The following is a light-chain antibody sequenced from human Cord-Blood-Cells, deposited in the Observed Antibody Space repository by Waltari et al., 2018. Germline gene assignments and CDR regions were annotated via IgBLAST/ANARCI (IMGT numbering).Light chain of an antibody. Sequence: EIVMTHSPPTLSVSPGERATLSCSASGSVSSNLAWYQQKPGQAPRLLIYSASTMATRIPARLSGSGSGTEFTLTISSLQSEDFAVDYRQKYNNWPPMSTSGQRTKLETK. CDR3: QKYNNWPPMST. CDR2: SAS. CDR1: GSVSSN. V-gene: IGKV3-15*01. J-gene: IGKJ2*01.